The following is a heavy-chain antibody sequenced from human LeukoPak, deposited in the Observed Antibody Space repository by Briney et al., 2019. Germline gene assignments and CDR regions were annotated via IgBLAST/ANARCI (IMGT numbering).Heavy chain of an antibody. J-gene: IGHJ4*02. V-gene: IGHV3-23*01. Sequence: PGGSLRLSCAASGFTFSSYAMSWVRQAPGKGLEWVSAISGSGGSTYYADSVKGRFTISRDNSKNTLYLQMNSLRAEDTAVYYCAKSGYYDFWSGQGYFDYWGQGTLVTVSS. CDR3: AKSGYYDFWSGQGYFDY. D-gene: IGHD3-3*01. CDR2: ISGSGGST. CDR1: GFTFSSYA.